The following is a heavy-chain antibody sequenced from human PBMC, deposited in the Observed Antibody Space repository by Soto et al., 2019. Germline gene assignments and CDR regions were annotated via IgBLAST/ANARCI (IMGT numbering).Heavy chain of an antibody. CDR3: AKSVLEMPYYYYGMDV. CDR2: ISYDGSNK. J-gene: IGHJ6*02. Sequence: PGGSLRLSCAASGFTFSSYGMHWVRQAPGKGLEWVAVISYDGSNKYYADSVKGRFTISRDNSKNTLYLQMNSPRAEDTAVYYCAKSVLEMPYYYYGMDVWGQGTTVTVS. D-gene: IGHD2-15*01. V-gene: IGHV3-30*18. CDR1: GFTFSSYG.